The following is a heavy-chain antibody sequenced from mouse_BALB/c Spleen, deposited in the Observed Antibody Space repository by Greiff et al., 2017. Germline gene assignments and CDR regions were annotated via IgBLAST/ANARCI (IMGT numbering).Heavy chain of an antibody. V-gene: IGHV1-55*01. Sequence: VQLQQPGAELVKPGTSVKLSCKASGYNFTSYWINWVKLRPGQGLEWIGDIYPGSGSTNYNEKFKSKATLTVDTSSSTAYMQLSSLASEDSALYYCARWGYDYDYWGQGTTLTVSS. CDR1: GYNFTSYW. CDR2: IYPGSGST. J-gene: IGHJ2*01. CDR3: ARWGYDYDY. D-gene: IGHD2-4*01.